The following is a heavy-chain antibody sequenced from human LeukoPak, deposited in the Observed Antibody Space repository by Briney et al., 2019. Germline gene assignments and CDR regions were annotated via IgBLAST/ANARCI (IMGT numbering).Heavy chain of an antibody. V-gene: IGHV3-11*01. J-gene: IGHJ4*02. Sequence: GGSLRLSCAASGFTFSDHYMSWIRQTPGKGLEWVSYISSSGTTIEYAKSVKGRFTISRDNAKDSLYPQMNSLEAEDTAVYYCAKGHTYGMIWGQGTLVSVSS. CDR1: GFTFSDHY. D-gene: IGHD2-8*01. CDR3: AKGHTYGMI. CDR2: ISSSGTTI.